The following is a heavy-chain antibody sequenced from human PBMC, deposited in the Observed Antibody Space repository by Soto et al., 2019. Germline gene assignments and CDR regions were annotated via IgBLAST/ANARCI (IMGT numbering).Heavy chain of an antibody. CDR3: TRDSVGAARLHATEDWFDP. Sequence: GGSLRLSCTASGFTFGDYAMSWFRQAPGKGLEWVGFIRSKAYGGTTEYAASVKGRFTISRDDSKSIAYLQMNSLKTEDTAVYYCTRDSVGAARLHATEDWFDPWGQGTLVTVSS. J-gene: IGHJ5*02. CDR1: GFTFGDYA. D-gene: IGHD6-6*01. V-gene: IGHV3-49*03. CDR2: IRSKAYGGTT.